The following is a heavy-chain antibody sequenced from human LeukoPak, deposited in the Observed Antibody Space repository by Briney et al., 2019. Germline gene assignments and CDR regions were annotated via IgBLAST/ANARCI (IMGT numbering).Heavy chain of an antibody. V-gene: IGHV3-11*04. CDR1: GFTFSDYY. CDR2: ISSSGSTI. CDR3: AREALVDSSSWYPDY. D-gene: IGHD6-13*01. J-gene: IGHJ4*02. Sequence: GGSLRLSCAASGFTFSDYYMSWIRQAPGKGLEWVSYISSSGSTIYYADSVKGRFTISRDNAKNSLYLQMNSLRAEDTAVYYCAREALVDSSSWYPDYWGQGTLVTVSS.